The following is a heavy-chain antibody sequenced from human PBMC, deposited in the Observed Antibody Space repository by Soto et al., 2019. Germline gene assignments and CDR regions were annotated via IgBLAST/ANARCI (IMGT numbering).Heavy chain of an antibody. V-gene: IGHV1-18*01. J-gene: IGHJ5*02. CDR1: GYTFTSYG. CDR3: ARDREYHWNYNWFDP. CDR2: ISAYNGNT. Sequence: QVQLVQSGAEVKKPGASVKVSCKASGYTFTSYGISWVRQAPGQGLEWMGWISAYNGNTNFAQKLQGRGTMTTETSTSTAYMELRSLRSDDTAVYYCARDREYHWNYNWFDPWGQRTLVTVSS. D-gene: IGHD1-7*01.